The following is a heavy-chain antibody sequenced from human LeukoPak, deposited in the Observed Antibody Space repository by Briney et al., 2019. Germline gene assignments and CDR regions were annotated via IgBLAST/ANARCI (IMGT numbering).Heavy chain of an antibody. V-gene: IGHV1-46*01. CDR3: ARGLIAVAGTRGYNWFDP. CDR1: GYTFTRFY. CDR2: INPNGNTP. J-gene: IGHJ5*02. Sequence: ASVKVSCKASGYTFTRFYLYWLRQAPGQGLEWMGTINPNGNTPRYAQKFQGRVTITRNTSISTAYMELSSLRSEDTAVYYCARGLIAVAGTRGYNWFDPWGQGTLVTVSS. D-gene: IGHD6-19*01.